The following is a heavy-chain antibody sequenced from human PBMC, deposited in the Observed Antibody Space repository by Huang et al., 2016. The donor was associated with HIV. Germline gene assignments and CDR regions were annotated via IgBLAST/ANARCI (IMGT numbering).Heavy chain of an antibody. D-gene: IGHD3-10*01. CDR3: ARRGVMVRGAHFDY. J-gene: IGHJ4*02. CDR1: GFTFDDYA. CDR2: IRWNSGSI. V-gene: IGHV3-9*01. Sequence: EVQLVESGGGLVQPGRSLRLSCAASGFTFDDYAMHWVRQAPGKGLEWVSGIRWNSGSIGYADSVKGRFTISRDNAKNSLYLQMNSLRAEDTALYYCARRGVMVRGAHFDYWGLGTLVTVSS.